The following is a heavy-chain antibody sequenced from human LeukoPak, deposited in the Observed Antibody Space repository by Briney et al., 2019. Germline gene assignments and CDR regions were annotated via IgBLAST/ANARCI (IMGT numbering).Heavy chain of an antibody. CDR1: GFTFSSSG. D-gene: IGHD1-14*01. CDR3: XXDTTPPKAGLDP. Sequence: GGSLRLSCAASGFTFSSSGMHWVRQAPGKGLEWVAFIRYDGSNKYYADSVKGRFTISRDNSKNTLYLQMNSLRAEDTAVYYXXXDTTPPKAGLDPWGQGTLVTVSS. J-gene: IGHJ5*02. CDR2: IRYDGSNK. V-gene: IGHV3-30*02.